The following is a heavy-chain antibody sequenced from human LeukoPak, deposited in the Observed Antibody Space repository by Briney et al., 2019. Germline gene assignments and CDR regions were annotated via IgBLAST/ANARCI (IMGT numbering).Heavy chain of an antibody. CDR3: ARVGSYGYGSYKDY. CDR2: IRYDGSNK. D-gene: IGHD5-18*01. V-gene: IGHV3-33*01. J-gene: IGHJ4*02. CDR1: GFTFSSYG. Sequence: GGSLRLSCAASGFTFSSYGMHWVRQAPGKGLEWVAVIRYDGSNKYYVDSVKGRFTISRDNAKNSLYLQMNSLRAEDTAVYYCARVGSYGYGSYKDYWGQGTLVTVSS.